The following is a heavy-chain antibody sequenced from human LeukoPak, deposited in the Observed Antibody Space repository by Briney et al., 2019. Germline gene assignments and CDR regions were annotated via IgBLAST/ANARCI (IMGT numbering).Heavy chain of an antibody. D-gene: IGHD3-22*01. CDR3: ARDDGIVMVPLDY. V-gene: IGHV3-21*01. J-gene: IGHJ4*02. CDR2: ISGSSSYI. CDR1: GFIFSSYS. Sequence: PGGSLRLSCAASGFIFSSYSMNWVRQAPGKGLEWVSSISGSSSYIYYADSVKGRFTISRDNAKNSLYLQMNSLRAEDTAVYYCARDDGIVMVPLDYWGQGTLVTV.